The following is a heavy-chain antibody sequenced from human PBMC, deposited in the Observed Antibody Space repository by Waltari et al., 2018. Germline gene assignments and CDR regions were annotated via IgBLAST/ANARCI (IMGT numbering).Heavy chain of an antibody. CDR1: GGSISSHY. D-gene: IGHD6-13*01. V-gene: IGHV4-59*11. CDR2: IYYSGST. J-gene: IGHJ4*02. Sequence: QVQLQESGPGLVKPSETLSLTCTVAGGSISSHYWSWIRQPPGMGLEWIGYIYYSGSTNYNPSRKGRVTISVETSKNLFSLKLRSVTAADTAVYYCARLYASSSWYSDYWGQGTLVTVSS. CDR3: ARLYASSSWYSDY.